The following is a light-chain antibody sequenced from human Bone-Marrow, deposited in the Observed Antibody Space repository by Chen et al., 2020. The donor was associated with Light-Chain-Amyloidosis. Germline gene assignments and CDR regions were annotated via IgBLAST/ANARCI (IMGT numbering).Light chain of an antibody. CDR1: SYNIGMNY. CDR2: MNN. V-gene: IGLV1-47*01. CDR3: SAWDGSLSGYV. Sequence: QSVLTQPPSASGTPGQRVTIYCYGASYNIGMNYVYWYQHFPGAATNLLIHMNNQPPSGVPHRFSASKSGTSAFLALSGLRSEDEADYYCSAWDGSLSGYVFGTGTKVIVL. J-gene: IGLJ1*01.